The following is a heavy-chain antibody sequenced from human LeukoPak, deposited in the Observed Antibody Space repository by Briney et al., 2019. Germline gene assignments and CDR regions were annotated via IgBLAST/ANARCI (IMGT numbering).Heavy chain of an antibody. J-gene: IGHJ6*02. CDR2: IRYDGSNK. CDR1: GFTFSSYG. Sequence: GGSLRLSCAASGFTFSSYGMHWVRQAPGKGLEWVAFIRYDGSNKYYADSVKGRFTISRDNSKNTLYLQMNSLRAEDTAVYYCAKSSVAGTPTYYYGMDVWGQGTTVTVSS. CDR3: AKSSVAGTPTYYYGMDV. V-gene: IGHV3-30*02. D-gene: IGHD6-19*01.